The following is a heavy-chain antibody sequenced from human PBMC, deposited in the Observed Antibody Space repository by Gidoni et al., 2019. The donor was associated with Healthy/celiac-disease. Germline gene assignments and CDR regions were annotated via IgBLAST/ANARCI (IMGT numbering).Heavy chain of an antibody. Sequence: EVQLLESGGGLVQPGGSLRLSCAASGFPFSSYAMSWVRQAPGKGLEWVSAISGSGGSTYYADSVKGRFTISRDNSKNTLYLQMNSLRAEDTAVYYCAKLFVVINYFDYWGQGTLVTVSS. V-gene: IGHV3-23*01. D-gene: IGHD3-22*01. CDR2: ISGSGGST. CDR3: AKLFVVINYFDY. CDR1: GFPFSSYA. J-gene: IGHJ4*02.